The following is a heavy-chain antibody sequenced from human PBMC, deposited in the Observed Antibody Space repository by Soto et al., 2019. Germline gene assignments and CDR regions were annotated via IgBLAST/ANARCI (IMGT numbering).Heavy chain of an antibody. J-gene: IGHJ5*02. V-gene: IGHV4-39*02. CDR3: ARRPPLYASKSARFDP. CDR1: GGSISDNSYY. D-gene: IGHD3-16*01. Sequence: QLQLQESGPGLVKPSETLSLSCTVSGGSISDNSYYWAWIRQPPGKGLEWVGTLDYTGSTSYNPYLQSRLTISVDPSRNHFSLRLTSVTAADTAVYYCARRPPLYASKSARFDPWGQGVLVTVSS. CDR2: LDYTGST.